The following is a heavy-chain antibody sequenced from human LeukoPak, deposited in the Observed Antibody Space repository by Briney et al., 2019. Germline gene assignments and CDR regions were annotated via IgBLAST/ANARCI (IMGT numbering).Heavy chain of an antibody. CDR3: ARDSGGYSRIYYYYGMDV. J-gene: IGHJ6*02. CDR1: GFTVSSNY. CDR2: IYSGGST. V-gene: IGHV3-53*05. D-gene: IGHD6-13*01. Sequence: PGGSLRLSCAASGFTVSSNYMSWVRQAPGKGLEWVSVIYSGGSTYYADSVKGRFTISRDNSKNTLYLQMNSLRAEDTAVYYCARDSGGYSRIYYYYGMDVWGQGTTVTVSS.